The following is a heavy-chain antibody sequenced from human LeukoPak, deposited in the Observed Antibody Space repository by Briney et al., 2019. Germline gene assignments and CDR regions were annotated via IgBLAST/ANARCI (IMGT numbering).Heavy chain of an antibody. V-gene: IGHV4-39*01. CDR3: ARHSVYDYVWGSYRYPLDY. Sequence: SETLSLTCTVSGGSISSSSYYWGWIRQPPGKGLEWIGSIYYGGSTYYNPSLKSRVTISVDTSKNQFSLKLSSVTAADTAVYYCARHSVYDYVWGSYRYPLDYWGQGTLVTVSS. CDR2: IYYGGST. CDR1: GGSISSSSYY. J-gene: IGHJ4*02. D-gene: IGHD3-16*02.